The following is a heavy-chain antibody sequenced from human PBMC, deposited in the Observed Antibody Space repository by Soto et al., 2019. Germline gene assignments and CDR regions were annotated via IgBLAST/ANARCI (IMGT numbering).Heavy chain of an antibody. CDR1: GFTFSSYA. Sequence: GGSLRLSCAASGFTFSSYAMSWVRQAPGKGLEWVSAISGSGGSTYYADSVKGRFTISRDNSKNTLYLQMNSLRAEDTAVYYCAKDYGIRGVIILYVYDYWGQGTLVTVSS. D-gene: IGHD3-10*01. J-gene: IGHJ4*02. CDR3: AKDYGIRGVIILYVYDY. V-gene: IGHV3-23*01. CDR2: ISGSGGST.